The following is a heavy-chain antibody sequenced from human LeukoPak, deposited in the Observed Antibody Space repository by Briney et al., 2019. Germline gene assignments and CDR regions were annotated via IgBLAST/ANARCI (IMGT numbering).Heavy chain of an antibody. V-gene: IGHV1-8*03. D-gene: IGHD3-10*01. CDR3: ARASGYYGSDWFDS. CDR2: MNPNSGNT. Sequence: ASVKVSCKASGYTFTSYDINWVRQATGQGLEWMGWMNPNSGNTGYAQKFQGRVTITRNTSISTAYMELSSLRSEDTAVYYCARASGYYGSDWFDSWGQGTLVNVSS. CDR1: GYTFTSYD. J-gene: IGHJ5*01.